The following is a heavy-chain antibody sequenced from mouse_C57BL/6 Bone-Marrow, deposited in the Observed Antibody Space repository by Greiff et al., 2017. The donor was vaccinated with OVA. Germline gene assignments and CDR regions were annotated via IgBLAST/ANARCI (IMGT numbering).Heavy chain of an antibody. CDR1: GFSLTSYG. D-gene: IGHD4-1*01. CDR2: IWSGGST. V-gene: IGHV2-2*01. Sequence: VKLMESGPGLVQPSQSLSITCTVSGFSLTSYGVHWVRQSPGKGLEWLGVIWSGGSTDYNAAFISRLSISKDNSKSQVYFKMNSMQADDTAIYYCARKETGTGAMDYWGQGTSVTVSS. CDR3: ARKETGTGAMDY. J-gene: IGHJ4*01.